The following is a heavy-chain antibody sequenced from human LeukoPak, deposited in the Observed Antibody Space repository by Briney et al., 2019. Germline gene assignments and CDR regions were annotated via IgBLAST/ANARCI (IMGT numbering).Heavy chain of an antibody. D-gene: IGHD3-22*01. V-gene: IGHV1-69*04. CDR1: GGTFSSYA. J-gene: IGHJ4*02. CDR2: IIPILGIA. Sequence: ASVKVSCKASGGTFSSYAISWVRQAPGQGLEWMGRIIPILGIANYAQKFQGRVTITADKSTSTAYMELSSLRSEDTAVYYCASHYYGSSGYFLPLDYWGQGTLVTVSS. CDR3: ASHYYGSSGYFLPLDY.